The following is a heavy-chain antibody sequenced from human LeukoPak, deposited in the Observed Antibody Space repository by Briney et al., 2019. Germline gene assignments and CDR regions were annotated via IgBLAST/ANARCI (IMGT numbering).Heavy chain of an antibody. CDR2: ISGSGGST. CDR3: AKVSRYCSGGSCYYHPFDY. CDR1: GFTFSSYA. D-gene: IGHD2-15*01. Sequence: GGSLRLSCVGSGFTFSSYAMSWVRQAPGKGLEWVSVISGSGGSTYYAESVKGRFTISRDNSKNTLYLQMNSLRAEDTAVYYCAKVSRYCSGGSCYYHPFDYWGQGTLATVSS. V-gene: IGHV3-23*01. J-gene: IGHJ4*02.